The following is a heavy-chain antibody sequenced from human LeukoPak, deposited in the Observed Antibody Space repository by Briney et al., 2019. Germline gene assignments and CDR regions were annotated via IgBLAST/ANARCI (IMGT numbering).Heavy chain of an antibody. CDR1: GVSISSSNSY. J-gene: IGHJ4*02. V-gene: IGHV4-39*01. Sequence: SETLSLTCTVSGVSISSSNSYWGWIRQPPGKGLEWIGSIYYSGNTYYNASLKSQVSISIDMSKNQFSLRLTSVTAADTAVYYCTRQTGSGLFILPGGQGTLVTVSS. D-gene: IGHD3/OR15-3a*01. CDR2: IYYSGNT. CDR3: TRQTGSGLFILP.